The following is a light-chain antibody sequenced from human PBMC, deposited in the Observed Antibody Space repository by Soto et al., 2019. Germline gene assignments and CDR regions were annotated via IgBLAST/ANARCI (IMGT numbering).Light chain of an antibody. CDR1: QGISNS. J-gene: IGKJ5*01. V-gene: IGKV1-27*01. CDR3: HKYNSALLT. CDR2: AAS. Sequence: DIQMTQSPSSLSASVGDRVTITCRGSQGISNSLAWYQQKPGKAPKLLIYAASTLEAGVPSRFSGSGSGTDFTLTISSLQPEDVATYYCHKYNSALLTFGQGTRLEIK.